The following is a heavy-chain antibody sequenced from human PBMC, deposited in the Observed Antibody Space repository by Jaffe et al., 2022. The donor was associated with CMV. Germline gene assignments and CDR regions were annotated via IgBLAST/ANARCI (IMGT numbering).Heavy chain of an antibody. CDR2: IKSKTDGGTT. J-gene: IGHJ4*02. Sequence: EVQLVESGGGLVKPGGSLRLSCAASGFTFSNAWMSWVRQAPGKGLEWVGRIKSKTDGGTTDYAAPVKGRFTISRDDSKNTLYLQMNSLKTEDTAVYYCTTGSIHPAAEYYFDYWGQGTLVTVSS. CDR3: TTGSIHPAAEYYFDY. D-gene: IGHD6-6*01. CDR1: GFTFSNAW. V-gene: IGHV3-15*01.